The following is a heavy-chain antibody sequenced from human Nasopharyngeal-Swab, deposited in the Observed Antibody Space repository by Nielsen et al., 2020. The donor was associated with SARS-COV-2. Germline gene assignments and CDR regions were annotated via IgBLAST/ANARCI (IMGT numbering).Heavy chain of an antibody. V-gene: IGHV3-33*01. CDR3: AAAPSGDYGGY. CDR2: IWYDGSNK. CDR1: GFTFSNYD. Sequence: GESLKISCAASGFTFSNYDMHWVRQAPGKGLEWVAVIWYDGSNKYYADSVKGRFTISRDNSKNTVYLQMSSLRGEDTAVYYCAAAPSGDYGGYWGQGTLVTVSS. D-gene: IGHD4-23*01. J-gene: IGHJ4*02.